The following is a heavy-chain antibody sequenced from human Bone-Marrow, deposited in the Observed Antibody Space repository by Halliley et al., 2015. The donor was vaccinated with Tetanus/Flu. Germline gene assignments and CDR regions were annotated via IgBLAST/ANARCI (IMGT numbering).Heavy chain of an antibody. D-gene: IGHD6-13*01. V-gene: IGHV1-46*01. CDR3: ARDPFEDRSSSSRKWFDP. J-gene: IGHJ5*02. Sequence: PSGGSTSYAQKFQGRVTMTRDTSTSTVYMELSSLRSEDTAVYYCARDPFEDRSSSSRKWFDPWGQGTLVTVSS. CDR2: PSGGST.